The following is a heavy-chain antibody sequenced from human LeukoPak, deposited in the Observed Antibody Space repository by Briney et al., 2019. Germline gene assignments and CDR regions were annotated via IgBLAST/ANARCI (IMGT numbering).Heavy chain of an antibody. Sequence: GGYLRLSCAASGFTFSSYAMHWVRQAPGKELEWVAVISYDGSNKYYADSVKGRFTISRDNSKNTLYLQMNSLRAEDTAVYYCARGPASLAEYFQHWGQGTLVTVSS. V-gene: IGHV3-30*04. CDR3: ARGPASLAEYFQH. J-gene: IGHJ1*01. CDR1: GFTFSSYA. CDR2: ISYDGSNK.